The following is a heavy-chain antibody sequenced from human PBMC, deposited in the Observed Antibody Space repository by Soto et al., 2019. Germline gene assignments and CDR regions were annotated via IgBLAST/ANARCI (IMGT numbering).Heavy chain of an antibody. CDR2: ISDTGYST. V-gene: IGHV3-23*01. CDR3: AKHCAGIDCFSRWFDP. Sequence: MTWVRQAPGKGLEWVSIISDTGYSTYYADSVKGRFTISRDNSKNTLYLQMNSLRAEDTAIYYCAKHCAGIDCFSRWFDPWGQGALVTVSS. D-gene: IGHD2-21*01. J-gene: IGHJ5*02.